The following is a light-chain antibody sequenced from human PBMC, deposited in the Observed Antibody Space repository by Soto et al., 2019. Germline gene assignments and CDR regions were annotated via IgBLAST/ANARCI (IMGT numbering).Light chain of an antibody. CDR1: QSVNNW. V-gene: IGKV1-5*01. CDR2: DAS. J-gene: IGKJ1*01. CDR3: QQYNSYWT. Sequence: DIQMTQSPSTLPSFVGDRVTITCRASQSVNNWLAWYQRKPGKAPKLLIHDASTLESGIPSRFSGSGSGTEFTLTISSLQPDDFATYYCQQYNSYWTFGQGTKVDIK.